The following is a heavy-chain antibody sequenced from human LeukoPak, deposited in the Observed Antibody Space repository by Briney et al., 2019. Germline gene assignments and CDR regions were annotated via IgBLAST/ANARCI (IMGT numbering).Heavy chain of an antibody. CDR3: ARRPDSGSYKNFDY. CDR1: GGSFSGYY. V-gene: IGHV4-34*01. CDR2: INHSGRT. Sequence: SETLSLTCAVYGGSFSGYYWSWIRQPPGKGLEWIGEINHSGRTNYNPSLKSRVTILVDTSKNQFSLKLSSVTAADTAVYYCARRPDSGSYKNFDYWGQGTLVTVSS. J-gene: IGHJ4*02. D-gene: IGHD1-26*01.